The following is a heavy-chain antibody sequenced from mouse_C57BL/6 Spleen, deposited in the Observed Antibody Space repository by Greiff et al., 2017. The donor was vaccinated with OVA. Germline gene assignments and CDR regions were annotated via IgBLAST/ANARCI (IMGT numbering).Heavy chain of an antibody. CDR3: ARDYYGSSYDAMDY. J-gene: IGHJ4*01. D-gene: IGHD1-1*01. V-gene: IGHV3-6*01. Sequence: EVQRVESGPGLVKPSQSLSLTCSVTGYSITSGYYWNWIRQFPGNKLEWMGYISYDGSNNYNPSLKNRISITRDTSKNQFFLKLNSVTTEDTATYYCARDYYGSSYDAMDYWGQGTSVTVSS. CDR2: ISYDGSN. CDR1: GYSITSGYY.